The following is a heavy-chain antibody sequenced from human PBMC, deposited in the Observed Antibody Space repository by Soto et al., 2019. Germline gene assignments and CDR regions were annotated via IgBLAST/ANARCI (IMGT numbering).Heavy chain of an antibody. J-gene: IGHJ5*01. CDR3: ARIPVDTYRTYWFDP. V-gene: IGHV4-61*08. CDR1: GDSFTSVDYY. Sequence: KPSETLSLTCTVSGDSFTSVDYYWSWIRQPPGKGLEWIGYIYYSGNTNYSPSLKSRVAISLDTSHNQFSLKLSSVTAADTAVYFCARIPVDTYRTYWFDPWGQGTLVTVSS. CDR2: IYYSGNT. D-gene: IGHD5-12*01.